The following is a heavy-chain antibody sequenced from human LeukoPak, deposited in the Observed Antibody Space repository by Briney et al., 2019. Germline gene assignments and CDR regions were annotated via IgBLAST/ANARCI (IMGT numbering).Heavy chain of an antibody. CDR3: ARDRAPYSSNWYFFDY. V-gene: IGHV1-18*01. Sequence: GASVKVSCKASGYTFNSYGTSWVRQAPGQGLEWMGWISAYNGNTNYAQKFQGRVTMTTDTSTSTAYMELRSLRSDDTAVYYCARDRAPYSSNWYFFDYWGQGTLVTVSS. J-gene: IGHJ4*02. D-gene: IGHD6-13*01. CDR1: GYTFNSYG. CDR2: ISAYNGNT.